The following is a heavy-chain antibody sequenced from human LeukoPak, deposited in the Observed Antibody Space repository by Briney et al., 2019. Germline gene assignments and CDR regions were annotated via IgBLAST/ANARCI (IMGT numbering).Heavy chain of an antibody. CDR2: IISSSTTI. CDR1: GFIFSSYS. Sequence: GGSLRLSCAASGFIFSSYSMNWVRQAPGKGLEWVSYIISSSTTIYYADSVKGRFTISRDDAKKSLYLQMNSLRAEDTAVYYCARDCSSGWCFDYWGQGTLVTVSS. V-gene: IGHV3-48*04. D-gene: IGHD6-19*01. J-gene: IGHJ4*02. CDR3: ARDCSSGWCFDY.